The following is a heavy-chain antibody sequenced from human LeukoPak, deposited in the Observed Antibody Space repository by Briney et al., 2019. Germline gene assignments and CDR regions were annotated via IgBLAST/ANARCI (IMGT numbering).Heavy chain of an antibody. V-gene: IGHV2-5*02. CDR2: ISWDDDK. D-gene: IGHD6-13*01. Sequence: SGPTLVNPRQTLTLTCTFSGFSLSTNGVGVGWIRQPPGKTLEWLALISWDDDKRYNPSLKSRLTVTKDVSKSQVVLTLTNVDPVDTATYYCAHRLTGYNSNWYHGYFDYWGQGTLVTVSS. CDR1: GFSLSTNGVG. CDR3: AHRLTGYNSNWYHGYFDY. J-gene: IGHJ4*02.